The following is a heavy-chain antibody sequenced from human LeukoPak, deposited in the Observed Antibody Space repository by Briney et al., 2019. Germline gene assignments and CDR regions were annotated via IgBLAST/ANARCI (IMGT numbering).Heavy chain of an antibody. CDR2: INHSGST. D-gene: IGHD2-2*01. Sequence: SETLSLTCAVYGGSFSGYYWSWIRQPPGKGLEWIGEINHSGSTNYNPSLKSRVTISVDTSKNQFSLKLSSVTAADTAVYYCAGGPYARTFDYWGQGTLVTDSS. CDR1: GGSFSGYY. J-gene: IGHJ4*02. V-gene: IGHV4-34*01. CDR3: AGGPYARTFDY.